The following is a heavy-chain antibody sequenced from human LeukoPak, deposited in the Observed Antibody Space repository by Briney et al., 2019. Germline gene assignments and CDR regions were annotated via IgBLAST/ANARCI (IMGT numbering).Heavy chain of an antibody. CDR2: IYPGDSDT. Sequence: GESLKISCKGSGYTFSSYWIGWVRQMPGKGLEGMEIIYPGDSDTRYSPSLQGQVTISVDTSIGTAYLQWSSLKASDTAIYYCARQNDFRLDYWGQGTLVTVSS. CDR3: ARQNDFRLDY. J-gene: IGHJ4*02. V-gene: IGHV5-51*01. D-gene: IGHD3-3*01. CDR1: GYTFSSYW.